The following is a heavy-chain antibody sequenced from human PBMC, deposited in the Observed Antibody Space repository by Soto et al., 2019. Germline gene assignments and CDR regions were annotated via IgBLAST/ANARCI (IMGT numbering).Heavy chain of an antibody. Sequence: QVQLVQSGAEVKKPGSSVKISCTTSGDTFFNYTFTWVRRAPGQGLEWMGRVIPLLDASNYAEKFQDRVTNTADKSTSTAYMELSGLKSDDSAIYYCASGKSQMTQDRMGFYYYMDVWGKGTTVTVSS. CDR3: ASGKSQMTQDRMGFYYYMDV. D-gene: IGHD2-15*01. CDR2: VIPLLDAS. J-gene: IGHJ6*03. CDR1: GDTFFNYT. V-gene: IGHV1-69*08.